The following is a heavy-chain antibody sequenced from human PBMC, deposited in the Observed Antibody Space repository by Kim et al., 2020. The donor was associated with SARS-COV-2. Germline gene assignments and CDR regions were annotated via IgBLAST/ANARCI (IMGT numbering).Heavy chain of an antibody. CDR2: ISYDGSNK. CDR1: GFTFSSYG. CDR3: AKGLIAVAGKVGDY. D-gene: IGHD6-19*01. J-gene: IGHJ4*02. Sequence: GGSLRLSCAASGFTFSSYGMHWVRQAPGKGLEWVAVISYDGSNKYYADSVKGRFTISRDNSKNTLYLQMNSLRAEDTAVYYCAKGLIAVAGKVGDYWGQG. V-gene: IGHV3-30*18.